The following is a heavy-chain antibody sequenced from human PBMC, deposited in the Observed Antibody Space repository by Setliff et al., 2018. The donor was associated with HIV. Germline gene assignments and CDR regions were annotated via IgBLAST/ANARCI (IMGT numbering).Heavy chain of an antibody. Sequence: GGSLRLSCAASGFTFSSYTMNWVRQAPGKGLEWVSSISYSTGYIYYADSVKGRFTISRDNAKSSLYLQMNSLRAEDTAVYYCARGVAAAGTGEFDYWGQGTLVTVSS. CDR1: GFTFSSYT. J-gene: IGHJ4*02. V-gene: IGHV3-21*01. CDR3: ARGVAAAGTGEFDY. D-gene: IGHD6-13*01. CDR2: ISYSTGYI.